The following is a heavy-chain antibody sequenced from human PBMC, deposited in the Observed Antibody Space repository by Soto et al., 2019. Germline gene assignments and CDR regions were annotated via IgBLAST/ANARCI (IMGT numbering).Heavy chain of an antibody. D-gene: IGHD3-10*01. CDR2: IKSKTDGGTT. CDR3: TTVRGVIMPYYYYGMDV. V-gene: IGHV3-15*07. Sequence: GGSLRLSCAASGFTFSNAWMNWVRQAPGKGLEWVGRIKSKTDGGTTDYAAPVKGRFTISRDDSKNTLYLQMNSLKTEDTAVYYCTTVRGVIMPYYYYGMDVWGQGTTVTVSS. CDR1: GFTFSNAW. J-gene: IGHJ6*02.